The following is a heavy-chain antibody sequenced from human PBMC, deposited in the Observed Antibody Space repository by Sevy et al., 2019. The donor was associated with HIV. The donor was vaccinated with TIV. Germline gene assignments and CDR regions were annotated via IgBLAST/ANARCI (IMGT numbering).Heavy chain of an antibody. CDR2: IRPDGSDK. J-gene: IGHJ4*02. CDR3: ARGVWLDC. Sequence: GGSLRLSCAASGFTFSLYWMTWVRQAPGKGLEWVAHIRPDGSDKYYVDSVKGRFPIPRDNAKNSLYLKMNSLRADEMAMYYCARGVWLDCWGQGALVTVSS. CDR1: GFTFSLYW. V-gene: IGHV3-7*01. D-gene: IGHD2-21*01.